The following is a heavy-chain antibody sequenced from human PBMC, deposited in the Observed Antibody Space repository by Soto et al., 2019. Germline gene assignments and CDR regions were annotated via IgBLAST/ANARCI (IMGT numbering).Heavy chain of an antibody. J-gene: IGHJ5*02. V-gene: IGHV4-31*03. Sequence: QVQLQESGPGLVKPSQTLSLTCTVSGGSISSGGYYWSWIRQHPGKGLEWIGYIYYSGSTYYNPSLKSRVTISVDRSKAQFALKLRSVTAADTAVYYCAISSGYADWFDPWGQGTLVTDSS. CDR2: IYYSGST. CDR3: AISSGYADWFDP. D-gene: IGHD3-22*01. CDR1: GGSISSGGYY.